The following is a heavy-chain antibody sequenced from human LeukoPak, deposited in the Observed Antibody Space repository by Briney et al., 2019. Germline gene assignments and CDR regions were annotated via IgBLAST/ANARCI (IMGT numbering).Heavy chain of an antibody. CDR1: GFVFSSYA. D-gene: IGHD3-10*01. CDR2: ISNSGDSI. Sequence: GGSLRLSCAASGFVFSSYALSWVRQTPGKGPEWVSGISNSGDSIYYADSVKGRFTISRDNSKRTLFLQMNSLRVEDTAVYYCASAPRASVPPPFDYWGQGTQVTVSS. J-gene: IGHJ4*02. CDR3: ASAPRASVPPPFDY. V-gene: IGHV3-23*01.